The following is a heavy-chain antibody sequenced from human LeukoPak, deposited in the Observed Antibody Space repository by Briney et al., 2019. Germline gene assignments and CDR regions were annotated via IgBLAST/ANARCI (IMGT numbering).Heavy chain of an antibody. D-gene: IGHD3-10*01. J-gene: IGHJ6*03. V-gene: IGHV1-46*01. CDR2: INPSGGST. CDR3: ARVTMVRGVIIYYYMDV. Sequence: ASVKVSCKASGGTFSSYAISWVRQAPGQGLEWMGIINPSGGSTSYAQKFQGRVTMTRDTSTSTVYMELSRLRSDDTAVYYCARVTMVRGVIIYYYMDVWGKGTTVTISS. CDR1: GGTFSSYA.